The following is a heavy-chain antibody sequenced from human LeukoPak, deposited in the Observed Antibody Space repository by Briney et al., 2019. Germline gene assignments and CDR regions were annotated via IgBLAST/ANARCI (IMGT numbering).Heavy chain of an antibody. Sequence: PGGSLRLSCAASGFTFSTHWMSWVRQAPGRGLEWVADINEDGTTIYYVNSVKGRFTISRDNAKNSLSLQLNTLRAGDTAVYYCARWSYVSGTWFLDYWGQGTLVTVSS. CDR3: ARWSYVSGTWFLDY. V-gene: IGHV3-7*05. CDR2: INEDGTTI. CDR1: GFTFSTHW. D-gene: IGHD3-10*01. J-gene: IGHJ4*02.